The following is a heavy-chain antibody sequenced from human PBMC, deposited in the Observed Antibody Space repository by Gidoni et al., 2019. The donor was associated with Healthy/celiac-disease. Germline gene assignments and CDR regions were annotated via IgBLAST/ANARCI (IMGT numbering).Heavy chain of an antibody. Sequence: QVQLVESGGGVVQPGRSLRLSCAASGFTFISYGMHWVRQAPGKGLEWVAVIWYDGSNKYYADSVKGRFTISRDNSKNTLYLQMNSLRAEDTAVYYCAREGGPLHDYGDYGYYGMDVWGQGTTVIVSS. V-gene: IGHV3-33*01. CDR3: AREGGPLHDYGDYGYYGMDV. CDR1: GFTFISYG. J-gene: IGHJ6*02. D-gene: IGHD4-17*01. CDR2: IWYDGSNK.